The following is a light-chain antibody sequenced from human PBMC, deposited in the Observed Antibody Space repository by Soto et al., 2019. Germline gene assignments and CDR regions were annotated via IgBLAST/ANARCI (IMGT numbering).Light chain of an antibody. V-gene: IGKV1-39*01. CDR2: AAF. Sequence: DIQMTQSPSSLSASVRDRVTITCRATQSISSYLNWYQQKPGKAPKLLIYAAFTLQSGVPSRFSGSGFGTDFTLTISSLQPEDFATYYCQQNYNTPWTFGQGTKVEIK. J-gene: IGKJ1*01. CDR3: QQNYNTPWT. CDR1: QSISSY.